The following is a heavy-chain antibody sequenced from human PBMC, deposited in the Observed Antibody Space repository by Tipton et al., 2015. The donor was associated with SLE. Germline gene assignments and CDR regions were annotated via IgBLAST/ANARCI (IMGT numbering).Heavy chain of an antibody. V-gene: IGHV3-48*01. CDR3: ARAPGYFDL. CDR2: ISSSSSTI. J-gene: IGHJ2*01. CDR1: GFTFSSYS. Sequence: SLRLSCAASGFTFSSYSMNWVRQAPGKGLEWVSYISSSSSTIYYADSVKGRFTISRDNSKNTLYLQMNSLRAEDTAVYYCARAPGYFDLWGRGTLVTVSS.